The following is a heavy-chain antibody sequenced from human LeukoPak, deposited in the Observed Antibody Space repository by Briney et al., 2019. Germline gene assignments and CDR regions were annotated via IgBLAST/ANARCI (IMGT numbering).Heavy chain of an antibody. V-gene: IGHV3-30*02. D-gene: IGHD6-19*01. CDR3: AKGGVAVAGTPYYYMDV. J-gene: IGHJ6*03. CDR1: GFTFSSYG. CDR2: IRYDGSNK. Sequence: PGGSLRLSCAASGFTFSSYGMHWVRQAPGKGLEWVAFIRYDGSNKYYADSVKGRFTISRDNSKNTLYLQMNSLRAEDTAVYYCAKGGVAVAGTPYYYMDVWGKGTTVTVSS.